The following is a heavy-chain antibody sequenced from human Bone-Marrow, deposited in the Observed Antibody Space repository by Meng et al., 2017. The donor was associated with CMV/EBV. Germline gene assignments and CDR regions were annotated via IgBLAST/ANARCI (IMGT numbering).Heavy chain of an antibody. CDR1: GFSFSNYA. CDR2: ISGTTDAT. J-gene: IGHJ6*02. Sequence: GESLKISCAASGFSFSNYAMGWVRQAPGKGLEWVSAISGTTDATQYTDSVKGRFTISRDRSKNTLYLQMNSRRSEYTAVYYCAKEKTLEGSGYDSRVMDVWGPGTTVTVSS. CDR3: AKEKTLEGSGYDSRVMDV. D-gene: IGHD5-12*01. V-gene: IGHV3-23*01.